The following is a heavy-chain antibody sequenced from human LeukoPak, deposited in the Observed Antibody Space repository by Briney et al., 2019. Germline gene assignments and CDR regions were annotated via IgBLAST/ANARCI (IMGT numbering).Heavy chain of an antibody. J-gene: IGHJ4*02. CDR3: AGGGYSYGFDY. V-gene: IGHV3-66*01. CDR1: GFTFSSYE. Sequence: GGSLRLSCAASGFTFSSYEMNWVRQAPGKGLEWVSVIYSGGSTYYADSVKGRFTISRDNSKNTLYLQMNSLRAEDTAVYYCAGGGYSYGFDYWGQGTLVTVSS. CDR2: IYSGGST. D-gene: IGHD5-18*01.